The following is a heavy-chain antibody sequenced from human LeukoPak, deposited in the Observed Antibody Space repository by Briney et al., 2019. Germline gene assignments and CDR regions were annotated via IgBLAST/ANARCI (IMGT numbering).Heavy chain of an antibody. CDR3: ARDGRMATTDTEQFDY. D-gene: IGHD5-24*01. V-gene: IGHV3-53*01. CDR2: IYSGGSP. Sequence: GGSLRLSCAASGFTVSSNDMSWVRQAPGKGLEWVSVIYSGGSPYYADSVKGRFTISRDNSKNTLYLQMNSLRAEDTAVYYCARDGRMATTDTEQFDYWGQGTLVTVSS. J-gene: IGHJ4*02. CDR1: GFTVSSND.